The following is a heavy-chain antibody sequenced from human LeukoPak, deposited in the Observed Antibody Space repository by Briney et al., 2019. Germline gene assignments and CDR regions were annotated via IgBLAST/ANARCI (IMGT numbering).Heavy chain of an antibody. CDR3: ARALGDSIAYYYSGMDV. CDR2: ISRSGSTI. Sequence: GGSLRPSCAASGFTFTEYDMSWIRQAPGKGLEWVSYISRSGSTIYYADSVKGRFTISRDNAKNSLYLQMPTLRAADTPVYHCARALGDSIAYYYSGMDVWGQGTTVPVPS. CDR1: GFTFTEYD. V-gene: IGHV3-11*01. J-gene: IGHJ6*02. D-gene: IGHD4-17*01.